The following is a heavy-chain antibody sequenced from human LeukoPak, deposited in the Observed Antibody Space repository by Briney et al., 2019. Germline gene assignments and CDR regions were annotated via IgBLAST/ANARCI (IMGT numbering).Heavy chain of an antibody. Sequence: SVKVSCKASGGTFSSYAISWVRQAPEQGLEWMGGIIPIFGTANYAQKFQGRVTITADESTSTAYMELSSLRSEDTAVYYCARVGGDYVGLDAFDIWGQGTMVTVSS. J-gene: IGHJ3*02. D-gene: IGHD2-21*02. CDR1: GGTFSSYA. V-gene: IGHV1-69*13. CDR3: ARVGGDYVGLDAFDI. CDR2: IIPIFGTA.